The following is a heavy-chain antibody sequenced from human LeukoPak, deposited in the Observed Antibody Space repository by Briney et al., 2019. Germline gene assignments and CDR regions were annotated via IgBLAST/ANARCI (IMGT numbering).Heavy chain of an antibody. V-gene: IGHV2-5*02. D-gene: IGHD5-24*01. CDR2: IYWDEDK. CDR3: AHGKEMATIRVDAFDI. J-gene: IGHJ3*02. Sequence: SGPTLVKPTQTLTLTCTFSGFSLSTSGVGVGWIRQPPGKALEWLALIYWDEDKRYSPSLKSRLTITKDTSKNQVVLTMTNMDPVDTATYYCAHGKEMATIRVDAFDIWGQGTMVTVSS. CDR1: GFSLSTSGVG.